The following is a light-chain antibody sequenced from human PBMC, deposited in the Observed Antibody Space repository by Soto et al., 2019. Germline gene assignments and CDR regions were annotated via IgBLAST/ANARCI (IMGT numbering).Light chain of an antibody. CDR2: AAS. CDR3: LQHNSYPYT. Sequence: DFQMTQSPSSLSASVGDRVTITCRASRGIRNVLGWDQQKPGKAPKRLIYAASSLQSGVPSRFSGSGSGTEFTLTISSLQPEDFATYYCLQHNSYPYTFGQGTKLEIK. J-gene: IGKJ2*01. CDR1: RGIRNV. V-gene: IGKV1-17*01.